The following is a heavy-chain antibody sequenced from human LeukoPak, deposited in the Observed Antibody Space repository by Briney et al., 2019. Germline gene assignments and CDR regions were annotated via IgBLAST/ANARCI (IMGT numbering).Heavy chain of an antibody. V-gene: IGHV3-15*07. J-gene: IGHJ4*02. CDR3: STTYYYDSSEGY. D-gene: IGHD3-22*01. CDR2: IKSKTDGGTT. CDR1: GFTFSNAW. Sequence: GGSLRLSCAASGFTFSNAWMNWVRQAPGKGLEWVGRIKSKTDGGTTDYAAPVKGRFTISRDDSRNTLYLQMNSLKTEDTAVYYCSTTYYYDSSEGYWGQGTLVTVSS.